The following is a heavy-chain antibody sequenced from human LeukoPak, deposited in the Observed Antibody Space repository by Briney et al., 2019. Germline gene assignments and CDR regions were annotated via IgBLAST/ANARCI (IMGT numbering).Heavy chain of an antibody. V-gene: IGHV3-43D*03. CDR2: ISWDGGST. D-gene: IGHD5-24*01. Sequence: GGSLRLSCAASGFTFDDYAMHWVRQAPGKGLEWVSLISWDGGSTYYADSVKGRFTIPRDNSKNSLYLQMNSLRAEDTALYYCARSRDGYNFPLDYWGQGTLVTVSS. J-gene: IGHJ4*02. CDR3: ARSRDGYNFPLDY. CDR1: GFTFDDYA.